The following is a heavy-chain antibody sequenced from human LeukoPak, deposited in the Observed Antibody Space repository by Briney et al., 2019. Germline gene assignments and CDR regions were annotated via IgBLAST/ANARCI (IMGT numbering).Heavy chain of an antibody. CDR3: ARRGNRDSRGYYLDFDY. V-gene: IGHV1-46*03. CDR1: GYTFTSYY. CDR2: INPSGGST. D-gene: IGHD3-22*01. Sequence: ASVKVSCKASGYTFTSYYMHWVRQAPGQGLEWMGIINPSGGSTSYAQKFQGRVTMTRDTSTGTVYMELSSLRSEDTAVYYCARRGNRDSRGYYLDFDYWGQGTLVTVSS. J-gene: IGHJ4*02.